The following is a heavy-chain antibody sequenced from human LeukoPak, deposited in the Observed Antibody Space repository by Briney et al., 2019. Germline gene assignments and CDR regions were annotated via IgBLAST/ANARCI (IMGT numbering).Heavy chain of an antibody. CDR1: GFTFDDYG. CDR2: INWNGGST. V-gene: IGHV3-20*04. D-gene: IGHD3-22*01. Sequence: PGGSLRLSCAASGFTFDDYGMSWVRQAPGKGLEWGSGINWNGGSTGYADSVKGRFTISRDNAKNSLYLRMNSLRAEDTALYYCARVSGLGSYYDSSGYPDYWGQGTLVTVSS. J-gene: IGHJ4*02. CDR3: ARVSGLGSYYDSSGYPDY.